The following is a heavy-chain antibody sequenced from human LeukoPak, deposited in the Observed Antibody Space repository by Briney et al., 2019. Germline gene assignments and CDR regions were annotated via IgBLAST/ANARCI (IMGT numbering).Heavy chain of an antibody. J-gene: IGHJ4*02. CDR3: ARGLDDYGGNSYFDY. V-gene: IGHV1-46*01. Sequence: ASVKVSCKASGYAFTGYYMHWVRQAPGQGLEWMGIINPSGGSTSYAQKFQGRVTMTRDTSTSTVYMELSSLRSEDTAVYYCARGLDDYGGNSYFDYWGQGTLVTVSS. CDR1: GYAFTGYY. D-gene: IGHD4-23*01. CDR2: INPSGGST.